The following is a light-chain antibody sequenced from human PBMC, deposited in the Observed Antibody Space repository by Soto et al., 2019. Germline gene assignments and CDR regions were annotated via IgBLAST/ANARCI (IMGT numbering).Light chain of an antibody. CDR3: CSYAGSSTPVL. Sequence: QSALTQPASVSGSPGQSITISCTGTSSDVGSYNLVSWYRQHPGKAPKLMIYEGSKRPSGVSNRFSASKSGNTSSLTISGLQAEYEADYYCCSYAGSSTPVLFGGGTKLTVL. CDR2: EGS. J-gene: IGLJ2*01. CDR1: SSDVGSYNL. V-gene: IGLV2-23*01.